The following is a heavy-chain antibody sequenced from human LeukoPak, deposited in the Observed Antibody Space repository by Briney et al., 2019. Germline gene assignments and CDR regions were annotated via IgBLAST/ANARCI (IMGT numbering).Heavy chain of an antibody. D-gene: IGHD6-19*01. V-gene: IGHV3-21*01. CDR1: GFTFSSYS. Sequence: PGGSLRLSCAASGFTFSSYSMNWVRQAPGKGLEWVSSISSSSSYIYYADSVKGRFTISRDNAKNSLYLQMNSLRAEDTAVYYCARTGYSSGWLPRRDYYMDVWGKGTTVTVSS. CDR3: ARTGYSSGWLPRRDYYMDV. J-gene: IGHJ6*03. CDR2: ISSSSSYI.